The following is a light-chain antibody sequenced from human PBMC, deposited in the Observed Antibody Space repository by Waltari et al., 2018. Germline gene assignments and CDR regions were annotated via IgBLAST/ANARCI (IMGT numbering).Light chain of an antibody. V-gene: IGKV3-15*01. CDR3: QQYNNWPPVT. CDR1: QSVSSN. Sequence: EIVMTQSPATLSVSQGERATLSCRASQSVSSNLAWYQQKPGQAPSLLIYGASTRATGIPARFSGSGSGTEFTLTISSLQSEDFAVYDCQQYNNWPPVTFGPGTKVDIK. CDR2: GAS. J-gene: IGKJ3*01.